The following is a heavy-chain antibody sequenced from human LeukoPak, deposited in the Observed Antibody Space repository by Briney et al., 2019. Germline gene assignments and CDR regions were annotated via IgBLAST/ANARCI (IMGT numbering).Heavy chain of an antibody. CDR1: GYTFTSYA. CDR3: ASASGSYYMLDAFDI. J-gene: IGHJ3*02. D-gene: IGHD3-10*01. Sequence: ASVKVSCKASGYTFTSYAMNWVRQAPGQGLEWMGWIGAYNGNTNYAQKLQGRVTMTTDTSTSTAYMELRSLRSDDTAVYYCASASGSYYMLDAFDIWGQGTMVTVSS. V-gene: IGHV1-18*01. CDR2: IGAYNGNT.